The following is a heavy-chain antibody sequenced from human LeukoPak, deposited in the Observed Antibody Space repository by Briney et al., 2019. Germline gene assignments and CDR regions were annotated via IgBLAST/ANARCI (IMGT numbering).Heavy chain of an antibody. J-gene: IGHJ3*02. Sequence: RGSLRLSCEASEFIFSKYWMSWVRQAPEKGLEWVARINQDGTEKYSVDSVKGRFTISRDNAKNSLYLQINNVKAEDTAVYYCARTSVNSLWDDAFDIWGQGTMVTVSS. CDR3: ARTSVNSLWDDAFDI. CDR2: INQDGTEK. V-gene: IGHV3-7*05. CDR1: EFIFSKYW. D-gene: IGHD4-17*01.